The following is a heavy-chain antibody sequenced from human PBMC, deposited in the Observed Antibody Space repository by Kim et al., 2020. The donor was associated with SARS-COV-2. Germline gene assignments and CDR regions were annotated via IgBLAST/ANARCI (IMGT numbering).Heavy chain of an antibody. V-gene: IGHV3-66*01. CDR1: GFTVSSNY. CDR3: ARDRTTYYYDSSGYLPFGYFDY. J-gene: IGHJ4*02. D-gene: IGHD3-22*01. CDR2: IYSGGST. Sequence: GSLRLSCAASGFTVSSNYMGWVRQAPGKGLEWVSVIYSGGSTYYADSVKGRFTISRDNSKNTLYLQMNSLRAEDTAVYYCARDRTTYYYDSSGYLPFGYFDYWGQGTLVTVSS.